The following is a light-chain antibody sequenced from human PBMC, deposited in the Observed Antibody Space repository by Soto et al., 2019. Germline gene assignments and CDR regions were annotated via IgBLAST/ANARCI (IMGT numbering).Light chain of an antibody. CDR2: YDN. CDR1: NSNIGSNT. J-gene: IGLJ3*02. V-gene: IGLV1-44*01. Sequence: QSVLTQPPSASGTPGQRVTISCSGSNSNIGSNTVNWYQQLPGTAPKLLIYYDNLRPSGVPDRISGSKSGTSASLAISGLQSDDEADYYCSSFVAGNNYWVFGGGTKVTVL. CDR3: SSFVAGNNYWV.